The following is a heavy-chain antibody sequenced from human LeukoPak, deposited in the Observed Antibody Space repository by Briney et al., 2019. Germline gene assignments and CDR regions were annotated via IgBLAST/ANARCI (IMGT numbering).Heavy chain of an antibody. CDR2: IYTSGRT. J-gene: IGHJ5*02. CDR1: GGSISSGSYY. V-gene: IGHV4-61*02. D-gene: IGHD3-10*01. CDR3: ARGLTYYYGSGSNNWFDP. Sequence: SETLSLTCTVSGGSISSGSYYWSWIRQPAGKGLELIGRIYTSGRTNYNPSLKSRVTISLDTSKNQFSLKLSSVTAADTAVYYCARGLTYYYGSGSNNWFDPWGQGTLVTVSS.